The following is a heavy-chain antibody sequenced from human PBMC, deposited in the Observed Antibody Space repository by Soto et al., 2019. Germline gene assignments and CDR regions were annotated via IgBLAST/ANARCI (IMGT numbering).Heavy chain of an antibody. J-gene: IGHJ3*02. CDR1: GFTFSSYG. V-gene: IGHV3-30*18. CDR3: TNVAAYTAAFDI. CDR2: ISHDGSNK. Sequence: QVQLVESGGGVVQPGRSLRLSCAASGFTFSSYGMHWVRQAPGKGLEWVVVISHDGSNKYYADSVKGRFTISRDNSKNTRYLQMSSLRPEDTAVYYCTNVAAYTAAFDIWGPGTMVTVSS. D-gene: IGHD4-4*01.